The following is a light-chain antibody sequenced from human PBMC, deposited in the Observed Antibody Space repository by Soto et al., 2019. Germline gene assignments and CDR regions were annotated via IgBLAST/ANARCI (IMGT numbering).Light chain of an antibody. Sequence: EKVMTQSPGTLSVSPGERATLSCRASQSVNTYLAWYQQKPGQAPRLLIYGASTRATGIPVRFSGSGSGTEFTLTIDSLQSEDFAVYYCQQYDKWPITFGQGTQLEVK. CDR2: GAS. V-gene: IGKV3-15*01. J-gene: IGKJ5*01. CDR3: QQYDKWPIT. CDR1: QSVNTY.